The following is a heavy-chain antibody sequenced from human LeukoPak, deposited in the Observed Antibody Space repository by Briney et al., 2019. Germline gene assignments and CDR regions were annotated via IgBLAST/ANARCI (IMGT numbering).Heavy chain of an antibody. CDR3: ARSRSRDAFDI. J-gene: IGHJ3*02. V-gene: IGHV3-21*01. CDR1: GFTFSSYS. Sequence: GGSLRLSCAASGFTFSSYSMNWVRQAPGKGLEWVSSISSSSSYIYYADSVKGRFTISRDKAKNSLYLQMNSLRAEDTAVYYCARSRSRDAFDIWGQGTMVTVSS. CDR2: ISSSSSYI. D-gene: IGHD2-2*01.